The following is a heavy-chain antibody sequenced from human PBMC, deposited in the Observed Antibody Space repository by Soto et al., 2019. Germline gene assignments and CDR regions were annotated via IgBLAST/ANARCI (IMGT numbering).Heavy chain of an antibody. V-gene: IGHV3-30-3*01. D-gene: IGHD3-10*01. CDR3: ARGREAVLLWFVELSWTRVHAFDI. CDR1: GFTFSSYA. CDR2: ISYDGSNK. J-gene: IGHJ3*02. Sequence: QVQLVESGGGVVQPGRSLRLSCAASGFTFSSYAMHWVRQAPGRGREWVVVISYDGSNKYYEDSVKGRFTISRDNSKNTLYLQMNSLRAEDTAVYYCARGREAVLLWFVELSWTRVHAFDIWGQGTMVTVSS.